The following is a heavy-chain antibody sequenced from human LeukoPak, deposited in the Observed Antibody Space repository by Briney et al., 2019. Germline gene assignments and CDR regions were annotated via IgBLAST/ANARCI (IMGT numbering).Heavy chain of an antibody. CDR3: ARDPKVYNEHDYGDYTFDY. CDR2: ISSSSSTI. V-gene: IGHV3-48*04. CDR1: GFTFSSYS. D-gene: IGHD4-17*01. J-gene: IGHJ4*02. Sequence: GGSLRLSCAASGFTFSSYSMNWVRQAPGKGLEWVSYISSSSSTIYYADSVKGRFTISRDNAKNSLYLQMNSLRAEDTAVYYCARDPKVYNEHDYGDYTFDYWGQGTLVTVSS.